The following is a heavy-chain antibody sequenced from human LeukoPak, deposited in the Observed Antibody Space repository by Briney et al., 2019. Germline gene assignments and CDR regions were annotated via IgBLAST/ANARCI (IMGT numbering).Heavy chain of an antibody. CDR2: IYYSGST. CDR1: GGSISSYY. CDR3: ARGTGIAVAGTDYYYGMDV. Sequence: SETLSLTCTVSGGSISSYYRSWIRQPPGKGLEWIGYIYYSGSTNYNPSLKSRVTISVDTSKNQFSLKLSSVTAADTAVYYCARGTGIAVAGTDYYYGMDVWGQGTTVTVSS. J-gene: IGHJ6*02. V-gene: IGHV4-59*01. D-gene: IGHD6-19*01.